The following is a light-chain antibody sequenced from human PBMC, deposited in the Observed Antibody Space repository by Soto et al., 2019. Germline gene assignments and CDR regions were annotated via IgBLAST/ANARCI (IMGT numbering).Light chain of an antibody. V-gene: IGKV1-33*01. Sequence: DIQMTQSPSSLSASVGDRVTITCQASQDISNYLNWYQQKPGKAPKLLIYDASNLETGVPSRFSGSGYGTNFTSAISSLQHEDIATYYCHQYDNLRMYTFGQGTKLEIK. CDR3: HQYDNLRMYT. CDR2: DAS. CDR1: QDISNY. J-gene: IGKJ2*01.